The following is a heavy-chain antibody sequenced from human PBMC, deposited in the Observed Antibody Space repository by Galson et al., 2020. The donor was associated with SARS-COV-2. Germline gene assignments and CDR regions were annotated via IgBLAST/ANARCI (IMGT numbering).Heavy chain of an antibody. D-gene: IGHD4-17*01. CDR2: ISSSSSTI. V-gene: IGHV3-48*02. CDR1: GFTFSSYS. CDR3: ASSLGDQIYYYYGMDV. J-gene: IGHJ6*02. Sequence: GESLKISCAASGFTFSSYSMNWVRQAPGKGLEWISYISSSSSTIYYAGSVKGRFTISRDNAKNSLYLQMNSLRDEDTAVYYCASSLGDQIYYYYGMDVWGQGTTVTVSS.